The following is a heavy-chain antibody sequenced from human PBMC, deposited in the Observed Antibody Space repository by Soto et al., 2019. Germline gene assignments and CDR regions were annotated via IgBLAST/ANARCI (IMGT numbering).Heavy chain of an antibody. J-gene: IGHJ5*02. V-gene: IGHV1-69*05. CDR2: IIPIFGTA. CDR1: GGTFSSYA. D-gene: IGHD5-12*01. CDR3: ASEVATKNWFDL. Sequence: ASVKVSCKASGGTFSSYAISWVRQAPGQGLEWMGGIIPIFGTANYAQKFQGRVTITTDESTSTAYMELSSLRSEDTAVYYCASEVATKNWFDLWGQGTLVTVSS.